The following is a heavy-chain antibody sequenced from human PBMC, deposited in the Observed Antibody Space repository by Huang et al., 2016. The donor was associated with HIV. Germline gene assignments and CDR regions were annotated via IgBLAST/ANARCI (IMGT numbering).Heavy chain of an antibody. J-gene: IGHJ5*02. CDR3: AGQGRIVGIPAAPLRFDP. CDR1: GGSISSSSYY. D-gene: IGHD6-13*01. Sequence: QLQLQESGPGLVKPSETLSLTCSVSGGSISSSSYYWGWIRQPPGKGLEWIGSIYYSVTTYYNPSLKSRVTISVDTSKNQFSLKLSSGTAADTAVYYCAGQGRIVGIPAAPLRFDPWGQGTLVSVSS. V-gene: IGHV4-39*01. CDR2: IYYSVTT.